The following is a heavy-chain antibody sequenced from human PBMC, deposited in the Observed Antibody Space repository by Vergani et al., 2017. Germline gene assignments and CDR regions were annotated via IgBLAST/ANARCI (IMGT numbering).Heavy chain of an antibody. CDR3: ARDRNIVVVPAANPAFDI. Sequence: QVQLVQSGAEVKKPGSSVKVSCKASGGTFSSYAISWVRQAPGQGLEWMEGIIPIFGTANYAQKFQGRVTITADESTSTAYMELSSLRSEDTAVYYCARDRNIVVVPAANPAFDIWGQGTMVTVSS. J-gene: IGHJ3*02. CDR2: IIPIFGTA. CDR1: GGTFSSYA. V-gene: IGHV1-69*01. D-gene: IGHD2-2*01.